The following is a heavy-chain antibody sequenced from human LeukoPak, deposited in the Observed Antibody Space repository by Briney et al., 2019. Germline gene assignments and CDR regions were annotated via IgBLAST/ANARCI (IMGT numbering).Heavy chain of an antibody. CDR1: GFTFSRYW. J-gene: IGHJ4*02. Sequence: GGSLRLSCGASGFTFSRYWMHWVRQAPGKGLVWVSRINSDGSTTTYADSVKGRFTISRDNAKNTLHLQMTSLKTEDTAVYYCTTDIQVWSDFWGQGTLVTVSS. CDR3: TTDIQVWSDF. D-gene: IGHD3-10*01. CDR2: INSDGSTT. V-gene: IGHV3-74*01.